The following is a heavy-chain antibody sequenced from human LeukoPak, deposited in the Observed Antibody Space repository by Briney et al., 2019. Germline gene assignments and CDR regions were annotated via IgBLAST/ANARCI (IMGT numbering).Heavy chain of an antibody. V-gene: IGHV3-74*01. J-gene: IGHJ4*02. Sequence: GGSLRVSCAASGFTISNFWMHWVRQAPGKGLVWVALIYGDGSFTRYADSVKGRFTISRDNAKNSVFLQMNSLRVEDTAIYYCARALSAWGQGTLVTVSS. CDR1: GFTISNFW. CDR2: IYGDGSFT. D-gene: IGHD3-3*01. CDR3: ARALSA.